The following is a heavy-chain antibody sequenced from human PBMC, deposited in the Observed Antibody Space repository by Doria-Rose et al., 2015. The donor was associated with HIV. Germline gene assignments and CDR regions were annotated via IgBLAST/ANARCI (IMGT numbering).Heavy chain of an antibody. CDR1: GVSLSSPGMG. J-gene: IGHJ4*02. D-gene: IGHD6-13*01. V-gene: IGHV2-26*01. CDR3: ARIKSSRWYHKYYFDF. Sequence: QESGPVLVKPTETLTLTCTVSGVSLSSPGMGVSWIRQPPGKALEWLANIFSDDERSYKTSLQSRPNISRGTSKSQVVLTMTDMDPVDTATYYCARIKSSRWYHKYYFDFWGQGTLVIVSA. CDR2: IFSDDER.